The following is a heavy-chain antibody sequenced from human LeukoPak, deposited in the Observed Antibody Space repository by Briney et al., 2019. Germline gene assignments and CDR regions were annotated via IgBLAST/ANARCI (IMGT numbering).Heavy chain of an antibody. D-gene: IGHD3-22*01. CDR2: IVSKTSGGTV. J-gene: IGHJ4*02. CDR1: GFTFTSAW. Sequence: GGSLRLSCAASGFTFTSAWMSWVRQAPGKGLECVGRIVSKTSGGTVEYAAPVKGRFIISRDDSTDTVYLQMNSLKSEDTAVYYCIADTSESSAYPFDYWGQGTLVTVSS. V-gene: IGHV3-15*04. CDR3: IADTSESSAYPFDY.